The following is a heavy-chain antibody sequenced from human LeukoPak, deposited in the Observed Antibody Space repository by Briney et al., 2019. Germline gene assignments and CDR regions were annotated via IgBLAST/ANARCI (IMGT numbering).Heavy chain of an antibody. V-gene: IGHV4-39*01. CDR1: GGSISSSSYY. CDR2: IYYSGST. CDR3: ARGLGVIVVVVAATNFDY. Sequence: PSETLSLTCTVSGGSISSSSYYWGWIRQPPGKGLEWIGSIYYSGSTYYNPSLKSRVTISVDTSKNQFSLKLSSVTAADTAVYYCARGLGVIVVVVAATNFDYWGQGTLVTVSS. J-gene: IGHJ4*02. D-gene: IGHD2-15*01.